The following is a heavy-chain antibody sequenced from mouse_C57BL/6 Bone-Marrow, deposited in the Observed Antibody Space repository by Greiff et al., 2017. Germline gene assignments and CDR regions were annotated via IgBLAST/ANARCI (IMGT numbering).Heavy chain of an antibody. J-gene: IGHJ2*01. CDR1: GYTFTSYW. Sequence: QVHVKQPGAELVKPGASVKLSCKASGYTFTSYWMHWVKQRPGQGLEWIGEIYPSDSYTNYNQKFKGKSTLTVDKSSSTAYMQLSSLTSEDSAVYYCARGPSITTVVAKGCDYWGQGTTLTVSS. D-gene: IGHD1-1*01. V-gene: IGHV1-69*01. CDR3: ARGPSITTVVAKGCDY. CDR2: IYPSDSYT.